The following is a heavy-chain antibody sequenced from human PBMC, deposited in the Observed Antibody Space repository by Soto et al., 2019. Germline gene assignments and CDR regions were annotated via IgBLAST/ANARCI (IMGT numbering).Heavy chain of an antibody. CDR1: GYSVSDYF. Sequence: APVKVSCKASGYSVSDYFIQWVRQAPGQGLEWVAWINPKSAATNYAKKFQGRVSLTWDTSFSTAYMELTRLRPDDTAVYYCARIKWGLDYYNGMDVWGQGPTVTVSS. J-gene: IGHJ6*02. CDR2: INPKSAAT. D-gene: IGHD1-26*01. CDR3: ARIKWGLDYYNGMDV. V-gene: IGHV1-2*02.